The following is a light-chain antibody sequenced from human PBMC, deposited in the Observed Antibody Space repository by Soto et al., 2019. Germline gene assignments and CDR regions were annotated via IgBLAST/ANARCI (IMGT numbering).Light chain of an antibody. CDR3: CSYAGSSPYIV. V-gene: IGLV2-23*02. J-gene: IGLJ2*01. Sequence: QSVLTQPASVSGSPGQSITISCTGTSSDVGSYNYVSWYQQHPGKAPKLMIYEVSDRPSGLSDRFSGSKSGNTASLTISGVQPEDEADYYCCSYAGSSPYIVFGGGTKLTVL. CDR2: EVS. CDR1: SSDVGSYNY.